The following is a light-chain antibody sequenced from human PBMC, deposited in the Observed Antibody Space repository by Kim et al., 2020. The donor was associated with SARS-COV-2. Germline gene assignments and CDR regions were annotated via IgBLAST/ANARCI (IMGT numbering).Light chain of an antibody. CDR1: KLEDKY. CDR3: QAWDSSGV. Sequence: VSVSPGQTAIITCSGDKLEDKYVCWYQQKPGQSPVLGIYQDNKRPSGIPERFSGSNSGNTATLTISGTQAMDEADYYCQAWDSSGVFGGGTQLTVL. J-gene: IGLJ3*02. V-gene: IGLV3-1*01. CDR2: QDN.